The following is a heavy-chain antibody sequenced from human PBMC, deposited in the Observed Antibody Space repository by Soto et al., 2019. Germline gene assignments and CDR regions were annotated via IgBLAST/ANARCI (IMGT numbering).Heavy chain of an antibody. CDR3: AKDHITMIVVVIAFDY. Sequence: PGGSLRLSCAASGFTFSSYAMSWVRQAPGKGLEWVSAISGSGGSTYYADSVKGRFTISRDNSKNTLYLQMNSLRAEDTAVYYCAKDHITMIVVVIAFDYWGQGTLVTVSS. V-gene: IGHV3-23*01. D-gene: IGHD3-22*01. CDR2: ISGSGGST. CDR1: GFTFSSYA. J-gene: IGHJ4*02.